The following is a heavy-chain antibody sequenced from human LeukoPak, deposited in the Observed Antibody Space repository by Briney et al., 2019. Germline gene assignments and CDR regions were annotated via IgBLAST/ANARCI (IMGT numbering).Heavy chain of an antibody. CDR1: GFTVSSNY. J-gene: IGHJ4*02. V-gene: IGHV3-66*01. CDR3: ARVDYGDYGFDY. CDR2: IYSGGST. Sequence: GGSPRLSCAASGFTVSSNYMSWVRQAPGKGLEWVSVIYSGGSTYYADSVKGRFTISRDNSKNTLYLQMNSLRAEDTAVYYCARVDYGDYGFDYWGQGTLVTVSS. D-gene: IGHD4-17*01.